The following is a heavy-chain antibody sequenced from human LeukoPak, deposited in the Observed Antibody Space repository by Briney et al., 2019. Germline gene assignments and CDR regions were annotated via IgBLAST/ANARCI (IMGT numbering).Heavy chain of an antibody. Sequence: SETLSLTCTVSGGSISSHYWSWIRQPPGKGLEWIWYIYYSGSTNYNPSLKSRVRISVDTSKNQFSLKLSSVTAADTAVYYCARVRRDGYNLVPGYFDYWGQGTLVTVSS. CDR3: ARVRRDGYNLVPGYFDY. D-gene: IGHD5-24*01. V-gene: IGHV4-59*11. CDR2: IYYSGST. CDR1: GGSISSHY. J-gene: IGHJ4*02.